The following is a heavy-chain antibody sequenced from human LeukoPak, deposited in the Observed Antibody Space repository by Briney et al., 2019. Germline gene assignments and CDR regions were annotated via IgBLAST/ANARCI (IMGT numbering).Heavy chain of an antibody. CDR1: GFTFSSYA. Sequence: GGSLRLSCAASGFTFSSYAMSWVRQAPGKGLEWVSAIGGSGGSTYYADSVKGRFTISRDNSKNTLYLQLNSLRAEDTAVYYCAKDGYCSGGSCYSDYWGQGTLVTVSS. V-gene: IGHV3-23*01. CDR3: AKDGYCSGGSCYSDY. CDR2: IGGSGGST. D-gene: IGHD2-15*01. J-gene: IGHJ4*02.